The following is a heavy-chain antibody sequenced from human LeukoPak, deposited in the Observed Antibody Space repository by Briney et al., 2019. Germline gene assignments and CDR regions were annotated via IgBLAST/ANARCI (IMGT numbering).Heavy chain of an antibody. CDR3: ARVFSQAYNWFDP. V-gene: IGHV4-61*02. D-gene: IGHD3-10*02. CDR2: IYTSGST. CDR1: GGAISSGSYY. J-gene: IGHJ5*02. Sequence: SQTLSLTCTVSGGAISSGSYYWSWIRQPAGKGLEWIGRIYTSGSTNYNPSLKSRVTISVDTSKNQFSLKLSSVTAADTAVYYCARVFSQAYNWFDPWGQGTLVTVSS.